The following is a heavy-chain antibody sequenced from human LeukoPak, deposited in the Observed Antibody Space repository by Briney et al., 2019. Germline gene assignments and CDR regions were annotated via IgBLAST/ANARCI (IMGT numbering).Heavy chain of an antibody. CDR3: VKGDYSGYTFPAFDY. Sequence: QPGGSLRLSCAASGFTFSSYGMHWARQAPGKGLEWGAVISYDGSNKYYADSVKGRFTISRDNYKNTLYLQMNSLRAEDTAVYYCVKGDYSGYTFPAFDYWGQGTLVSVSS. CDR2: ISYDGSNK. V-gene: IGHV3-30*18. D-gene: IGHD5-12*01. J-gene: IGHJ4*02. CDR1: GFTFSSYG.